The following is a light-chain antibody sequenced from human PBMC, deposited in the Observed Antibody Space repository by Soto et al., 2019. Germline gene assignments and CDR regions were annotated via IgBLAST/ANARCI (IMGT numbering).Light chain of an antibody. Sequence: QSVLTQPPSTSGTPGQRVTMSCSGSSSNIGGNTVNWYQQFPGTAPKLLIYENNQRPSGVPDRFSGSIDSSSNSASLTISGLKTDDEADYYCQSYHSGNVVFGGGTKLTVL. CDR3: QSYHSGNVV. V-gene: IGLV1-44*01. J-gene: IGLJ2*01. CDR2: ENN. CDR1: SSNIGGNT.